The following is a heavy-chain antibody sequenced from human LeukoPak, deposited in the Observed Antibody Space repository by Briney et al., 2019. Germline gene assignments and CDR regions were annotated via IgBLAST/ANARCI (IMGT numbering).Heavy chain of an antibody. Sequence: GGSLRLSCAASGFTFSSYAMSWVRQAPGKGLEWVSGISGSGGSTYYVDSVKGRFTISRDNSKNTLYLQVNSLRAEDTAVYYCAKENGYNHYFDYWGQGTLVTVSS. CDR2: ISGSGGST. CDR3: AKENGYNHYFDY. J-gene: IGHJ4*02. CDR1: GFTFSSYA. D-gene: IGHD5-24*01. V-gene: IGHV3-23*01.